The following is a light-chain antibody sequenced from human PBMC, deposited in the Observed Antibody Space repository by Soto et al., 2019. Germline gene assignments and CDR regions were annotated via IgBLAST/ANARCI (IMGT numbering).Light chain of an antibody. CDR1: QGISSY. V-gene: IGKV1-9*01. CDR3: QQRNSYPYT. CDR2: AAS. J-gene: IGKJ2*01. Sequence: DIQLTQSPSFLSASVGDRVTITCRASQGISSYLAWYQQKPGKAPKLLIYAASTLQSGVPSRFRGSRSGTEFTLTISSLQPEDFATYSCQQRNSYPYTFGQGNKLESK.